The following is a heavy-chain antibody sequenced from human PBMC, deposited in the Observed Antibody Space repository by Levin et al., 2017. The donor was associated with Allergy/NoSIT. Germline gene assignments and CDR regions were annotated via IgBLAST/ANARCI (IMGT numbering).Heavy chain of an antibody. CDR2: ISGSSGFI. CDR3: ARDEISYHYDTSGYGY. J-gene: IGHJ4*02. D-gene: IGHD3-22*01. Sequence: GGSLRLSCAASGFTFSDYSMNWVRQAPGKGLEWVSSISGSSGFIYYADSVKGRFTISRDNAKHSLYLQMNSLRAEDTAVYYCARDEISYHYDTSGYGYWGQETLVTVSS. V-gene: IGHV3-21*01. CDR1: GFTFSDYS.